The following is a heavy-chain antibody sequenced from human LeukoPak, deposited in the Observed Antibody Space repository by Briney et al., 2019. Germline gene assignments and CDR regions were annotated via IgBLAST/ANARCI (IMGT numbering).Heavy chain of an antibody. CDR3: AKPRGRYSQNWYFDL. V-gene: IGHV3-23*01. Sequence: GSLRLSCAASGFTFSRYAMIWVRQAPGKGLEWVSAISGSGGSTYYADSVKGRFTISRDNSKNTLYLQMNSLRAEDTAVYYCAKPRGRYSQNWYFDLWGRGTLVTVSS. D-gene: IGHD5-18*01. CDR1: GFTFSRYA. CDR2: ISGSGGST. J-gene: IGHJ2*01.